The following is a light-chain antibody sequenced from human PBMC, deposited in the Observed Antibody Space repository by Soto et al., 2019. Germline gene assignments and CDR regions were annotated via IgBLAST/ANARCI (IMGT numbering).Light chain of an antibody. CDR2: EGS. CDR3: SSDAGAVV. CDR1: SSGVENYNL. J-gene: IGLJ2*01. V-gene: IGLV2-23*01. Sequence: QSVLTQPASVSGSPGQSITLSCTRTSSGVENYNLVSWYQHHPGKAPKLMIYEGSQRPSGVSDRFSGSQSGNTASLTISGLQAEDEADYYCSSDAGAVVFGGGTKLTVL.